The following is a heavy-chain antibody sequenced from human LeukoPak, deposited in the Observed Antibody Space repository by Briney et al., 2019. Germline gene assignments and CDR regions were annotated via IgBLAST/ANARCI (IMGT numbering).Heavy chain of an antibody. V-gene: IGHV1-69*13. J-gene: IGHJ5*02. Sequence: ASVKVSCKASGGTFSSYAISWVRQAPGQGLEWMGGIIPIFGTANYAQKFQGRVTITADESTSTAYMELSSLRSEDTAVYYCASASSTNYYDSSGYPNWFDPWGQGTLVTVSS. CDR2: IIPIFGTA. CDR1: GGTFSSYA. D-gene: IGHD3-22*01. CDR3: ASASSTNYYDSSGYPNWFDP.